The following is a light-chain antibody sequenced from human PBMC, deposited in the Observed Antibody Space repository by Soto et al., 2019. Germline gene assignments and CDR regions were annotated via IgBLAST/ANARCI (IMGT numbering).Light chain of an antibody. V-gene: IGKV3-20*01. CDR2: GAS. Sequence: SVLTQSPGTLSLSPGERATLSCRASQSVSSSHLAWYQQKPGQAPRLLIYGASSRATGIPDRFSGSGSGTDFTLTISRLEPEDFAVYYCQQYGSSPLTFGGGTKVDI. J-gene: IGKJ4*01. CDR1: QSVSSSH. CDR3: QQYGSSPLT.